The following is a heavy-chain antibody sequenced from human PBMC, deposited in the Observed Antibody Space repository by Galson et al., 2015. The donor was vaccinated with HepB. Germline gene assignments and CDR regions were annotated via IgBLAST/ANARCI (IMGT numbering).Heavy chain of an antibody. D-gene: IGHD1-26*01. J-gene: IGHJ6*02. CDR3: AKSLRHYPYDMDV. V-gene: IGHV3-23*01. CDR1: TLILTKYA. CDR2: ISGGGGNT. Sequence: SLRLSCAASTLILTKYAMTWVRQPPGKGLEWVSSISGGGGNTFYSESVKGRFTISRDNSKNTLFLQMNSLRADDTAVYSCAKSLRHYPYDMDVWGPGTTVSVSS.